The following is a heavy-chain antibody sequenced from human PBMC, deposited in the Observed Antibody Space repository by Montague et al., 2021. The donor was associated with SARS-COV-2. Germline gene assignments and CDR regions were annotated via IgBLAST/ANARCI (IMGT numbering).Heavy chain of an antibody. CDR2: ISYDGSNK. V-gene: IGHV3-30*04. CDR1: GFTFSSYA. Sequence: SLRLSCAASGFTFSSYAMHWVRQAPGKGLEWVAVISYDGSNKYYADSVKDRFTISRDNSKNTLYLQMNSLRAEDTAVYYCASNTIFGVVIPYYYYYYMDVWGKGTTVTVSS. CDR3: ASNTIFGVVIPYYYYYYMDV. D-gene: IGHD3-3*01. J-gene: IGHJ6*03.